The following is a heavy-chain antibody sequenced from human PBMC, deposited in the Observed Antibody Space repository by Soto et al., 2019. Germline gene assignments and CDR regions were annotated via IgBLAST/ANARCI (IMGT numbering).Heavy chain of an antibody. CDR1: GFTFSNYA. J-gene: IGHJ4*02. V-gene: IGHV3-23*01. CDR3: ARAEVDY. CDR2: IGVSGTGT. Sequence: GGSLRLSCAASGFTFSNYAMHWVRQAPGKGLEWVSGIGVSGTGTYYADSVKGRFTISRDNSKNTVYLQMNSLRAEDTAVYYCARAEVDYWGPGTLVTVSS.